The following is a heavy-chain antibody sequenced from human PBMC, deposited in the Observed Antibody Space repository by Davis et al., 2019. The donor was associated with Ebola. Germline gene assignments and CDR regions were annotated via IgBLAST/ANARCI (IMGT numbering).Heavy chain of an antibody. V-gene: IGHV3-7*04. CDR3: ARVYDSSGYYRRTNWYFDL. D-gene: IGHD3-22*01. CDR2: IKQDGSEK. J-gene: IGHJ2*01. CDR1: GFTFSSYW. Sequence: GESLKISCAASGFTFSSYWMSWVRQAPGKGLEWVANIKQDGSEKYYVDSVKGRFTISRDNAKNSLYLQMNSLRAEDTAVYYCARVYDSSGYYRRTNWYFDLWGRGTLVTVSS.